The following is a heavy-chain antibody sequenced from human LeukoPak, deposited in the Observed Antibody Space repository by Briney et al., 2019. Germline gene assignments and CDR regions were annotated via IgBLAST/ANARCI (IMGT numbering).Heavy chain of an antibody. Sequence: SETLSLTCTVSGGSISSYYWSWIRQPPGKGLEWIGYIYSSGNTDYNPSLKSRVTISVDTSKSQFSLKLCSVTAADTAIYYCARDPSTFYFDYWGQGALVTVSS. D-gene: IGHD3-16*01. J-gene: IGHJ4*02. CDR3: ARDPSTFYFDY. CDR2: IYSSGNT. CDR1: GGSISSYY. V-gene: IGHV4-59*01.